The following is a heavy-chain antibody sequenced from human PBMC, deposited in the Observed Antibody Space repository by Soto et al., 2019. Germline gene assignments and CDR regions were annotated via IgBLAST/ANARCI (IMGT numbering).Heavy chain of an antibody. CDR1: GGAINTDTYY. Sequence: PSETLSLTCTVSGGAINTDTYYWGWIRQPPGKGLEWIGTMFYTGSIYYNPSLKSRLTISGDTSKNQVSLKLSSVTAADTAVYYCARIRYVTIHNYYYMDVWVKGTTVT. CDR3: ARIRYVTIHNYYYMDV. CDR2: MFYTGSI. D-gene: IGHD3-9*01. J-gene: IGHJ6*03. V-gene: IGHV4-39*01.